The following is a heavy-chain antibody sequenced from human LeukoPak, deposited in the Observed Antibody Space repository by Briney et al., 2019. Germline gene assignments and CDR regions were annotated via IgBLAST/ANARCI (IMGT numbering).Heavy chain of an antibody. D-gene: IGHD2-8*02. J-gene: IGHJ4*02. V-gene: IGHV3-30*03. CDR1: GFTFNTYA. CDR2: MSFDGSYK. CDR3: ARDLHCAGGECYYGLMY. Sequence: GGSLRLSCAASGFTFNTYAMHWVRQAPGKGLEWVAVMSFDGSYKHYADSVKGRFTISRDNSKSTPYVQMNGLRVEDTAVYYCARDLHCAGGECYYGLMYWGQGTLVVVSS.